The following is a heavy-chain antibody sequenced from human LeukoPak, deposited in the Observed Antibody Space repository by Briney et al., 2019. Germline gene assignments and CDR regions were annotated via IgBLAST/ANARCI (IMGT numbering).Heavy chain of an antibody. V-gene: IGHV3-53*01. D-gene: IGHD2-2*01. Sequence: PGGSLRLSCAASGFTASSNYMSWVRQAPGKGLEWVPVIYTGGSTYYSDSVKGRFTISRDNARNSLFLQMNSLRAEDTAVYYCARDLRYCSSASCSENGAFDIWGQGTMVTVSS. J-gene: IGHJ3*02. CDR2: IYTGGST. CDR3: ARDLRYCSSASCSENGAFDI. CDR1: GFTASSNY.